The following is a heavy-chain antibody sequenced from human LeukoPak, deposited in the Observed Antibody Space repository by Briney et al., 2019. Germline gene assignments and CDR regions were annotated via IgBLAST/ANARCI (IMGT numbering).Heavy chain of an antibody. J-gene: IGHJ4*02. V-gene: IGHV4-34*01. CDR2: INHSVST. CDR1: GGSFSGYY. Sequence: PSETLSLTCAVYGGSFSGYYWGWIRQPPGKGLEWIGEINHSVSTNYNPSLKSRVTISVDKSKNQFSLKLSSVTAADTAVYYCARFGYGSGSYYTPFDYWGQGTLVTVSS. D-gene: IGHD3-10*01. CDR3: ARFGYGSGSYYTPFDY.